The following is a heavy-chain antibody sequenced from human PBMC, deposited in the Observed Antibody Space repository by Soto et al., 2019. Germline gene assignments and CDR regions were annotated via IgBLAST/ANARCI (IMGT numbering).Heavy chain of an antibody. V-gene: IGHV3-66*01. CDR2: IYSGGST. CDR3: AKTTDGWFSAFEI. CDR1: GFTVSSNY. J-gene: IGHJ3*02. D-gene: IGHD6-19*01. Sequence: GGSLRLSCAASGFTVSSNYMGWVRQAPGKGLEWVSVIYSGGSTYYADSVKGRFTISRDNSKNTLYLQMNSLRAEDTAVYYCAKTTDGWFSAFEIWGQGTMVTVSS.